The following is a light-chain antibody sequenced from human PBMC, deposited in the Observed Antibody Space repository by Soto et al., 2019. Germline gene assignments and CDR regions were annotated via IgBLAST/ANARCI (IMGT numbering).Light chain of an antibody. CDR3: QQRSIWPPLT. CDR2: DAS. J-gene: IGKJ4*01. V-gene: IGKV3-11*01. CDR1: QSVDNY. Sequence: EIVLTQSPATLSLSPGERATLSCRASQSVDNYLAWYQQKPGQPPRLLIYDASNRATGIPARFSGSGSGTDFTLTISSLEPEDFAVYYCQQRSIWPPLTFGGGTKVEIK.